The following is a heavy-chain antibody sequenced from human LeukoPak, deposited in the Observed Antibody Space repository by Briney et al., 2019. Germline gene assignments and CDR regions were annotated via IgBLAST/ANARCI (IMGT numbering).Heavy chain of an antibody. J-gene: IGHJ4*02. D-gene: IGHD2-2*01. CDR1: GYTFTGYY. Sequence: ASVKVSCKASGYTFTGYYMHRVRQAPGQGLEWMGWINPNSGGTNYAQKFQGRVTMTRDTSISTAYMELSRLRSDDTAVYYCARENEGVVVPAAMIDYWGQGTLVTVSS. CDR2: INPNSGGT. CDR3: ARENEGVVVPAAMIDY. V-gene: IGHV1-2*02.